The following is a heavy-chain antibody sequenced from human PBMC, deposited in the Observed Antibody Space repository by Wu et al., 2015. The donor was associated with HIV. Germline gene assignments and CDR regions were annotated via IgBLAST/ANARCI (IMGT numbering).Heavy chain of an antibody. D-gene: IGHD1-1*01. CDR3: ARDRPWGQTGAIRRAAFDI. J-gene: IGHJ3*02. Sequence: QVQLVQSGAEVKKPGSSVKVSCKASGGTFSSYAISWVRQAPGQGLEWMGGIIPIFGTANYAQKFQGRVTITADESTSTAYMELSSLRSEDTAVYYCARDRPWGQTGAIRRAAFDIWGQGTMVTVSS. CDR2: IIPIFGTA. CDR1: GGTFSSYA. V-gene: IGHV1-69*12.